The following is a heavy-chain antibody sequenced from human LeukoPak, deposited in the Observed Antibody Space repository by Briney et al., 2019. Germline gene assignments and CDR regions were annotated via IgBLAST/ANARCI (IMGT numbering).Heavy chain of an antibody. V-gene: IGHV3-23*01. D-gene: IGHD2-2*01. Sequence: GGSLRLSCAASGFTFSSYAMSWVRQAPGKGLEWVSAISGSGGSTYYADSVKGRFTISRDNAKNSLYLQMNSLRAEDTAVYYCARGPYCSSTSCSPAYYYYMDVWGKGTTVTVSS. J-gene: IGHJ6*03. CDR1: GFTFSSYA. CDR2: ISGSGGST. CDR3: ARGPYCSSTSCSPAYYYYMDV.